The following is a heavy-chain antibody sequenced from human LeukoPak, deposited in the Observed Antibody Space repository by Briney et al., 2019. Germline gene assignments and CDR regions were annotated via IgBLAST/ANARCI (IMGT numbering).Heavy chain of an antibody. CDR3: AKGYCRGGSCYGIDY. J-gene: IGHJ4*02. CDR1: GFTFSSYA. D-gene: IGHD2-15*01. V-gene: IGHV3-23*01. Sequence: GGSLRLSCAASGFTFSSYAMSWVRQAPGKGLEWVSAISGSGGRTYYADSVKGRFTISRDNSKNTLYLQMNSLRAEDTAVYYCAKGYCRGGSCYGIDYWGQGTLVTVSS. CDR2: ISGSGGRT.